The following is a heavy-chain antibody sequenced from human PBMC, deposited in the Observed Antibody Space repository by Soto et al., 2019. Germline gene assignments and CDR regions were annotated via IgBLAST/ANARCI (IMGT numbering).Heavy chain of an antibody. CDR1: GVTFSSYG. Sequence: QVQLVESGGGVVQPGRSLRLSCAASGVTFSSYGMHWVRQAPGKGLEWVARISYDGSNTYYADSVKGRFTVSRDNSKNTLYLQINSLRAEDAAVYYCAKDRLELLYYYYGMDVWGQGTTVTVSS. CDR3: AKDRLELLYYYYGMDV. V-gene: IGHV3-30*18. D-gene: IGHD1-7*01. J-gene: IGHJ6*02. CDR2: ISYDGSNT.